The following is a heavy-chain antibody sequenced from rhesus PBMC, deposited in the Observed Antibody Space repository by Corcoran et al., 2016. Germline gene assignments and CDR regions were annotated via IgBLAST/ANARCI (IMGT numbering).Heavy chain of an antibody. CDR2: IYGSGSST. CDR3: AIRVDTATVH. CDR1: GGSISSSY. Sequence: QVQLQESGPGLVKPSEILSVTCAVSGGSISSSYWSWIRQAPGKGLEWIGYIYGSGSSTNYNPSLKSRVTLSVYTSETQLSRKLSAVTTADTAVYYCAIRVDTATVHWGQGVLVTVSS. J-gene: IGHJ4*01. D-gene: IGHD5-12*01. V-gene: IGHV4-169*01.